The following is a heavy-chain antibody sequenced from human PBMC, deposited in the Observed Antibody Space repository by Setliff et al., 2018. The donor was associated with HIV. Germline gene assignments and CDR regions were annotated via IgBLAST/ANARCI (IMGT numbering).Heavy chain of an antibody. D-gene: IGHD3-22*01. CDR2: VVPTIHEA. J-gene: IGHJ1*01. CDR1: GVTFNYSF. V-gene: IGHV1-69*13. Sequence: GASVKVSCKASGVTFNYSFITWVRQAPGQGLEWMGGVVPTIHEATYAQKFQGRVTITADESATTVYMEMSGLTSDDTAIYYCARGADASGYFYREYFQHWGQGTLVTVSS. CDR3: ARGADASGYFYREYFQH.